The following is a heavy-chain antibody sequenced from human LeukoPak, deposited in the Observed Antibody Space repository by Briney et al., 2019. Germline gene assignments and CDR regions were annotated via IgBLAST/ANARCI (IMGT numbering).Heavy chain of an antibody. V-gene: IGHV3-23*01. J-gene: IGHJ4*02. Sequence: RPGGSLRLSCAASGFTFSSYAMSWVRQAPGKGLEWVSAISGSGGSTYYADSVKGRFTISRDNSKNTLYLQMNSLRAEDTAVYYCAKSTWLQLGYFDYWGQGTLVTVSS. CDR1: GFTFSSYA. D-gene: IGHD5-24*01. CDR2: ISGSGGST. CDR3: AKSTWLQLGYFDY.